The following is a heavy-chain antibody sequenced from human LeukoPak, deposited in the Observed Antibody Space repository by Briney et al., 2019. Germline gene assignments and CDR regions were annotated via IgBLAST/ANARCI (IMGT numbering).Heavy chain of an antibody. D-gene: IGHD3-10*01. CDR3: ASASTMVPNYYGMDV. CDR1: GFTVSSNY. J-gene: IGHJ6*02. V-gene: IGHV3-53*01. CDR2: IYSGGST. Sequence: GGSLRLSCAASGFTVSSNYMSWVRQAPGKGLEWVSVIYSGGSTYYAVSVKGRFTISRDNSKNTLHLQMNSLRAEDTAVYYCASASTMVPNYYGMDVWGQGTTVTVSS.